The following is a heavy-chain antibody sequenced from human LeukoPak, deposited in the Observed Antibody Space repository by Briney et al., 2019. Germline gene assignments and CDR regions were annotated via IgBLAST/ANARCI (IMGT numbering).Heavy chain of an antibody. CDR1: GFTFSSYG. Sequence: GGSLRLSCAASGFTFSSYGMHWVRQAPGKGLEWVAVIWYDGSNKYYADSVKGQFTISRDNSKNTLYLQMNSLRAEDTAVYYCTRENTVTRDAFDIWGQGTMVTVSS. CDR2: IWYDGSNK. CDR3: TRENTVTRDAFDI. D-gene: IGHD4-17*01. J-gene: IGHJ3*02. V-gene: IGHV3-33*01.